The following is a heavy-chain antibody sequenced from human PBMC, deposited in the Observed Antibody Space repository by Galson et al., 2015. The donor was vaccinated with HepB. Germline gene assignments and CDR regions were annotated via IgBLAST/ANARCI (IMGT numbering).Heavy chain of an antibody. J-gene: IGHJ4*02. Sequence: ETLSLTCTVSGGSIISSRNYWGWIRQPPGKGLEWIGGIYYSGSTHYNPSLKIRLTLSVDTSKNQFSLKLSSVTAADTAVYYCARPRYCSSASCSATFDYWGQGTLVTVSS. CDR3: ARPRYCSSASCSATFDY. CDR2: IYYSGST. CDR1: GGSIISSRNY. D-gene: IGHD2-2*01. V-gene: IGHV4-39*01.